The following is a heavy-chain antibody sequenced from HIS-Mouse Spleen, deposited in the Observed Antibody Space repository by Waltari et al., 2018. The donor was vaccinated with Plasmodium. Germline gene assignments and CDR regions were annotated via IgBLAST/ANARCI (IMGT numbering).Heavy chain of an antibody. Sequence: QVQLVQSGAEVKKPGASVKVHCKASGVPFTGYHLHWVRQAPGQGLEWMGWINPNSGGTNYAQKFQGRVTMTRDTSISTAYMELSRLRSDDTAVYYCARWPDAFDIWGQGTMVTVSS. J-gene: IGHJ3*02. CDR2: INPNSGGT. V-gene: IGHV1-2*02. CDR1: GVPFTGYH. CDR3: ARWPDAFDI.